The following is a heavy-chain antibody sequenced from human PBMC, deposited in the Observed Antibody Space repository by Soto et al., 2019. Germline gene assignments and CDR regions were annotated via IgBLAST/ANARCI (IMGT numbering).Heavy chain of an antibody. CDR3: ARNEIDFHDSGNWLTRGFDP. V-gene: IGHV4-61*08. Sequence: SVTLSLTCAVSGGSISSGGSSWSWIRQPPGKGLELIGCIYYNGSTKYNPSLKSRFTISVDTSKNQFSLAVTSVTAADTAVYFCARNEIDFHDSGNWLTRGFDPCGQGTLVTVSS. CDR1: GGSISSGGSS. D-gene: IGHD3-10*01. J-gene: IGHJ5*02. CDR2: IYYNGST.